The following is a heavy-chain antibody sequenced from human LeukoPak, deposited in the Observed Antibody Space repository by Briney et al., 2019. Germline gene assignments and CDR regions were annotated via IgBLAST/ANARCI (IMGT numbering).Heavy chain of an antibody. CDR3: VTGHYDSRMYFDL. Sequence: GGSLRPSCTASGFTSSTYWMHWVRQAPGQGLVWVSQIKFDGSLASYADSVKGRFTISRDNAKNALYLQMNSLGTEDTAVYYCVTGHYDSRMYFDLWGRGTLVTVSS. J-gene: IGHJ2*01. D-gene: IGHD3-16*01. CDR1: GFTSSTYW. CDR2: IKFDGSLA. V-gene: IGHV3-74*01.